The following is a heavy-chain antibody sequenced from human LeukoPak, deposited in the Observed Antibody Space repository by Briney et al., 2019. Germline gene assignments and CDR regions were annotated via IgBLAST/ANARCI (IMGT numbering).Heavy chain of an antibody. V-gene: IGHV3-30*18. Sequence: GGSLRLSCAASGFTFSSYGMHWVRQAPGKGLEWVAVISYDGSNKYYADSVKGRITISRDNSKNTLYLQMNSLRAEDTAVYYCAKDRLEVASIAAAGTPLDYWGQGTLVTVSS. CDR1: GFTFSSYG. J-gene: IGHJ4*02. D-gene: IGHD6-13*01. CDR2: ISYDGSNK. CDR3: AKDRLEVASIAAAGTPLDY.